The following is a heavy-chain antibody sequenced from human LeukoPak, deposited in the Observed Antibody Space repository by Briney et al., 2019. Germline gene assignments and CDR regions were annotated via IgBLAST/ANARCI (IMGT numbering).Heavy chain of an antibody. CDR3: ARSIAAAAWFDP. CDR2: MYTSGST. V-gene: IGHV4-4*09. D-gene: IGHD6-13*01. J-gene: IGHJ5*02. CDR1: GGSISSYY. Sequence: SETLSLTCTVSGGSISSYYWSWIRQPPGKGLEWIGYMYTSGSTNYNPSLKSRVTISVDTSKNQFSLKLSSVTAADTAVYYCARSIAAAAWFDPWGQGTLVTVSS.